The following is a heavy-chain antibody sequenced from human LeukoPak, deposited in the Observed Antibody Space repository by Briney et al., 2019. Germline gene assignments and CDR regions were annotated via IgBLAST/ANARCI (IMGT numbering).Heavy chain of an antibody. CDR3: ARGTVGNFDY. Sequence: GGSLRLSCAASGFTFSSYSMNWVRQAPGKGLEWVSSISSSSSYIYYADSVKGRFTISRDNAKNSLYLQMNSRGAEDTAVYYCARGTVGNFDYWGQGTLVTVSS. CDR2: ISSSSSYI. V-gene: IGHV3-21*01. D-gene: IGHD4-23*01. CDR1: GFTFSSYS. J-gene: IGHJ4*02.